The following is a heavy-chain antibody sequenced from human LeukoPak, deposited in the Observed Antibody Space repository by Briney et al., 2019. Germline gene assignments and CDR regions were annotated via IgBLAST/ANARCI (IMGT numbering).Heavy chain of an antibody. D-gene: IGHD2-15*01. V-gene: IGHV4-34*01. CDR2: INHSGST. CDR1: GGSFSGYY. J-gene: IGHJ4*02. CDR3: ARWPALYYFDY. Sequence: SETLSLTCAVYGGSFSGYYWSWIRQPPGKGLEWIGEINHSGSTNYNPSLKSRVTISVDTSKNQFSLELSSVTAADTAVYYCARWPALYYFDYWGQGTLVTVSS.